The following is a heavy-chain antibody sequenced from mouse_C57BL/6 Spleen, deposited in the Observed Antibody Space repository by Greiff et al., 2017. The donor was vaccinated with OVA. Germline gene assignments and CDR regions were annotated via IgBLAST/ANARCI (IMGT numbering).Heavy chain of an antibody. D-gene: IGHD1-1*01. CDR1: GYSITSGYD. CDR3: ARDTNYYGSSYGYFDV. Sequence: EVQLQESGPGMVKPSQSLSLTCTVTGYSITSGYDWHWIRHFPGNKLEWMGYIRYSGSTNYNPSLKSRISITHDTSKNHFFLKLNSVTTEDTATYYSARDTNYYGSSYGYFDVWGTGTTVTVSS. CDR2: IRYSGST. V-gene: IGHV3-1*01. J-gene: IGHJ1*03.